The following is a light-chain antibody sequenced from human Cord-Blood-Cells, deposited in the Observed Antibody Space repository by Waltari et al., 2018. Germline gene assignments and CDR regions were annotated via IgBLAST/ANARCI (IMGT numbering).Light chain of an antibody. V-gene: IGKV1-9*01. J-gene: IGKJ5*01. Sequence: DIQLTQSPSFLSASVGDRVTITCRARQGISSYLNWYQQKPEKAPKLLIYAASTLQSGVPSRFSGSGYGTEFTLTISSLQPEDFATYYCKQHNSYPITFGQGTRLEIK. CDR2: AAS. CDR1: QGISSY. CDR3: KQHNSYPIT.